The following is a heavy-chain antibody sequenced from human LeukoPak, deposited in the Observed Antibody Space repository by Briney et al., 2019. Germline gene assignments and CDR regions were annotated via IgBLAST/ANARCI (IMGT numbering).Heavy chain of an antibody. CDR2: ISPTSTKN. V-gene: IGHV3-11*04. D-gene: IGHD3-16*01. CDR3: ARGGNWFDP. Sequence: PGGSLRLSCAASGFKFSDSYMSWIRQAPGKGLEWISYISPTSTKNSYADSVEGRFTISRDNDRNSLYLQMDSLEDGDTAIYYCARGGNWFDPWGQGTLVTVSS. CDR1: GFKFSDSY. J-gene: IGHJ5*02.